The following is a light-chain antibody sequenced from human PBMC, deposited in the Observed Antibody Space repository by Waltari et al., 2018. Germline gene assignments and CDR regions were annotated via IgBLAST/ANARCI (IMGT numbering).Light chain of an antibody. CDR3: QQYYSARRT. J-gene: IGKJ1*01. CDR1: QSVCNNSHTTNS. CDR2: LAS. V-gene: IGKV4-1*01. Sequence: DIVMTQSPDSLALSPGERASINFRSNQSVCNNSHTTNSLAWYQQKPGQPPRQLIYLASTRESGVPERFSGSGSGTDFRLTISSLQAEDVAVYYCQQYYSARRTFGQGTKVEV.